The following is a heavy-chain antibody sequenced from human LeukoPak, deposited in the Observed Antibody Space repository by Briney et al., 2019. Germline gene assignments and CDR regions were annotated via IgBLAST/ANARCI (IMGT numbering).Heavy chain of an antibody. CDR3: ACNRWLQSPFDY. D-gene: IGHD5-24*01. J-gene: IGHJ4*02. CDR1: GYTFTGYY. CDR2: INPNSGGT. V-gene: IGHV1-2*02. Sequence: ASVKVSCKASGYTFTGYYMHWVRQAPGQGLEWMGWINPNSGGTNYAQKFQGRVTMTRDTSISTAYMELSRLRSDDTAVYYCACNRWLQSPFDYWGQGTLVTVSS.